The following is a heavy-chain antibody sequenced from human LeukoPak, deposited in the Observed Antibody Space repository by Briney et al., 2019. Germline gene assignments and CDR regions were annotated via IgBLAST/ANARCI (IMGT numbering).Heavy chain of an antibody. Sequence: PGGSLRLSCAASGFTFSSYAMSWVRQAPGKGLEWVSAIGGSGGSTYYADSVKGRFTISRDNSKNTLYLQMNSLRAEDTAVYYCATSYDILTGFDYWGQGTLVTVSS. CDR3: ATSYDILTGFDY. V-gene: IGHV3-23*01. CDR1: GFTFSSYA. D-gene: IGHD3-9*01. CDR2: IGGSGGST. J-gene: IGHJ4*02.